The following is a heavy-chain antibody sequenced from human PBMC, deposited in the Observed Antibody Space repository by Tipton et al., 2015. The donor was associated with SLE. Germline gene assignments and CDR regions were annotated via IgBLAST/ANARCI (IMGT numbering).Heavy chain of an antibody. CDR2: VSSRGSP. Sequence: TLSLTCTVSGGSSGGDNYYGRWIRQPAGKGLECIGHVSSRGSPTYHPSLKSRVTISVDTSKNQFSLRLTSVTAADTAVYYCATGRGADGYYTYGLDVWGQGATVTVSS. CDR1: GGSSGGDNYY. D-gene: IGHD1-26*01. CDR3: ATGRGADGYYTYGLDV. V-gene: IGHV4-61*09. J-gene: IGHJ6*02.